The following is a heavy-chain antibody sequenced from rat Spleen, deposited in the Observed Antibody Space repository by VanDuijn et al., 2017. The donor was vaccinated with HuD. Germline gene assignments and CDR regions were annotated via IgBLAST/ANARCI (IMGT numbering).Heavy chain of an antibody. V-gene: IGHV5-29*01. CDR1: GFTFSDYY. CDR2: ISSDGRRN. D-gene: IGHD4-6*01. Sequence: EVQLVESDGGLVQPGRSLKLSCAASGFTFSDYYMAWVRQAPTKGLEWVATISSDGRRNYYRDSVKGRFTISRDNAKNTQYLQMESLRSEDTATYYCVRHWGYWGQGVMVTVSS. CDR3: VRHWGY. J-gene: IGHJ2*01.